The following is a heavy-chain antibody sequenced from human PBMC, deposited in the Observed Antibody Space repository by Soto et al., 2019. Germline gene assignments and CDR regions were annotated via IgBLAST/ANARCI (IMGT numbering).Heavy chain of an antibody. CDR1: GFSVGTFG. Sequence: AFGFSVGTFGGHWLRRCPGEGLEWVADISSDATKKHYADSVKGRFTISRDNSKNTLYLQMISLRNEDTSVEYGAQEATGGWHCVEDWGQG. J-gene: IGHJ1*01. D-gene: IGHD6-19*01. CDR2: ISSDATKK. CDR3: AQEATGGWHCVED. V-gene: IGHV3-30*18.